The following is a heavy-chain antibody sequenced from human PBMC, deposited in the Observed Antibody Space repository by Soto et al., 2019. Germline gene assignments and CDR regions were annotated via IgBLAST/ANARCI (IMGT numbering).Heavy chain of an antibody. J-gene: IGHJ5*02. CDR2: IFYSGST. V-gene: IGHV4-59*01. CDR3: ARGGGSYPQGWFDP. Sequence: SETLSLTCTVSGGSISSYYWSWIRQPPGKGLEWIGYIFYSGSTNYNPSLKSRVTISVDTSKNQFSLKLGSVPAADTALYYCARGGGSYPQGWFDPWGQGTLVTVSS. D-gene: IGHD1-26*01. CDR1: GGSISSYY.